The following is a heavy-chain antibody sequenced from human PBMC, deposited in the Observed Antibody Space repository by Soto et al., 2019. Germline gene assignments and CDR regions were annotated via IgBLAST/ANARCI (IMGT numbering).Heavy chain of an antibody. V-gene: IGHV5-51*01. J-gene: IGHJ4*02. CDR1: GYSFTSYW. Sequence: PGESLKISCKGSGYSFTSYWIGWVRQMPGKGPEWMGIIYPGDSDTRYSPSFQGQVTISADKSISTAYLQWSSLKASDTAMYYCARDLCSGGSCYPGNYFDYWGQGTLVTVSS. D-gene: IGHD2-15*01. CDR3: ARDLCSGGSCYPGNYFDY. CDR2: IYPGDSDT.